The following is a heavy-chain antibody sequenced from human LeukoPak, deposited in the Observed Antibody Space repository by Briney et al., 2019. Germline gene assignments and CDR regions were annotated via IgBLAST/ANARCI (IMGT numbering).Heavy chain of an antibody. V-gene: IGHV3-30-3*01. CDR1: GFTFSSYA. Sequence: GGSLRLSCAASGFTFSSYAMHWVRQAPGKGLEWVAVISYDGSNKYYADSVKGRFTISRDNSKNTLYLQMNSLRAEDTAVYYCAREGAAAAVYYYYGMDVWGQGTTVTVSS. CDR3: AREGAAAAVYYYYGMDV. J-gene: IGHJ6*02. CDR2: ISYDGSNK. D-gene: IGHD6-13*01.